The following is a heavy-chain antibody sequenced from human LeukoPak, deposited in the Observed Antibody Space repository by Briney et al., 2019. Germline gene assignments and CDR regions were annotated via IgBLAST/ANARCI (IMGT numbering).Heavy chain of an antibody. CDR3: ARDSSRGAFDY. CDR2: IYYSGST. CDR1: GGSISSYY. Sequence: PSETLSLTCTVSGGSISSYYGSWIRQPPGKGLEWIGYIYYSGSTNYNPSLKSRVTISVDTSKNQFSLKLSSVTAADTAVYYCARDSSRGAFDYWGQGTLVTVSS. J-gene: IGHJ4*02. V-gene: IGHV4-59*01.